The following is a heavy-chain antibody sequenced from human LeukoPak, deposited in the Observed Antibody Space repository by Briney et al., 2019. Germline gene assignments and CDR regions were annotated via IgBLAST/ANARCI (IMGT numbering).Heavy chain of an antibody. CDR2: IYSGGST. V-gene: IGHV3-53*01. D-gene: IGHD1-26*01. CDR3: ARDPALAKSTLVGAIYYFDY. CDR1: GFTVSSNY. Sequence: GGSLRLSCAASGFTVSSNYMSWVRQAPGKGLEWVSVIYSGGSTYYADSVKGRFTTPRDISKNTLYLQMNSLRAEDTAVYYCARDPALAKSTLVGAIYYFDYWGQGTLVTVSS. J-gene: IGHJ4*02.